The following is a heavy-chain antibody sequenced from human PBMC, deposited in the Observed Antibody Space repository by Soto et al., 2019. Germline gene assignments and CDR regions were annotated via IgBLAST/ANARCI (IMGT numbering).Heavy chain of an antibody. V-gene: IGHV1-69*06. CDR2: IIPIFGTA. CDR3: ARGLIEMATINAFDI. J-gene: IGHJ3*02. Sequence: SVKVSCKASGGTFSSYAISWVRQAPGQGLEWMGGIIPIFGTANYAQKFQGRVTITADKSTSTAYMELSSLRSEDTAVYYCARGLIEMATINAFDISGQGTMVTVSS. D-gene: IGHD5-12*01. CDR1: GGTFSSYA.